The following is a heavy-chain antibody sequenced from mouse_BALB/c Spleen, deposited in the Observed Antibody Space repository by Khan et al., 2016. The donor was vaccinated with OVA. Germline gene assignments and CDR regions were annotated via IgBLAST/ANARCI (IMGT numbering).Heavy chain of an antibody. CDR1: GYSITSGYA. CDR3: ARGNYYGYYFDY. D-gene: IGHD1-1*01. CDR2: ISYSGDT. Sequence: EVQLQESGPGLVKPSQSLSLTCTVTGYSITSGYAWNWIRQFPGNKLEWMGYISYSGDTSSTPSLQSRISITRDTSKNQFFLQLNSVTTEDTATYYCARGNYYGYYFDYWGPGTTLTVSS. J-gene: IGHJ2*01. V-gene: IGHV3-2*02.